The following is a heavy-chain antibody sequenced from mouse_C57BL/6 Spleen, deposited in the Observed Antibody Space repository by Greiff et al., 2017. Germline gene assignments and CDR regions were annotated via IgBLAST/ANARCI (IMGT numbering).Heavy chain of an antibody. J-gene: IGHJ2*01. CDR2: ISYDGST. D-gene: IGHD4-1*01. Sequence: ESGPGLVTPSQSLSLTCSVTGYSITRGYYWNWIRQFPGNKLEWMGYISYDGSTNYNPSLKNQISITRDTSKNQFFLKLNSVTTEDTDTYYCATVNWEADYWGQGTTLTVSS. V-gene: IGHV3-6*01. CDR1: GYSITRGYY. CDR3: ATVNWEADY.